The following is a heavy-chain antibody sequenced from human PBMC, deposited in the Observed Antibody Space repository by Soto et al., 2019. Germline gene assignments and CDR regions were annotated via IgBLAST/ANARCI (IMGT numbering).Heavy chain of an antibody. V-gene: IGHV3-21*01. J-gene: IGHJ5*02. CDR2: ISSNSAYI. CDR3: TGDASRDSSARGWFDP. CDR1: GFTFRSFT. Sequence: GGSLRLSCAASGFTFRSFTMNWVRQAPGKGLEWVSTISSNSAYIYYTDALRGRFTISRDNAKNSLHLQMNSLRAEDTTVYYCTGDASRDSSARGWFDPWGPGALVTVSS. D-gene: IGHD6-13*01.